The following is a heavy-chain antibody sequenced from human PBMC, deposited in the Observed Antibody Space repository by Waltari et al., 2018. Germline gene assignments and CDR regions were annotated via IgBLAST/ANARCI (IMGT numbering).Heavy chain of an antibody. D-gene: IGHD3-9*01. CDR3: ALDDDILTGPTSNWYFDI. Sequence: QVQLQQWGAGLLKPSETLSLTCAGSGGSLGGFYWSWLRQSPGKGLEWIGEINHDGTTNYNPSLKSRVTVSVDTSKKQFSLNLSSVTAADTGVYYCALDDDILTGPTSNWYFDIWGRGTLVTVSS. CDR2: INHDGTT. CDR1: GGSLGGFY. V-gene: IGHV4-34*01. J-gene: IGHJ2*01.